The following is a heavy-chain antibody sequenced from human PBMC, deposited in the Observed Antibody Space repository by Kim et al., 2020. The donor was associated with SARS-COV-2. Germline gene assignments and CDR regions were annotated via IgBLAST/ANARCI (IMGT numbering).Heavy chain of an antibody. CDR3: AKPMGHYDFWSGYPYYYYGMDV. CDR2: IWYDGSNK. D-gene: IGHD3-3*01. V-gene: IGHV3-33*06. CDR1: GFTFSSYG. Sequence: GGSLRLSCAASGFTFSSYGMHWVRQAPGKGLEWVAVIWYDGSNKYYADSVKGRFTISRDNSKNTLYLQMNSLRAEDTAVYYCAKPMGHYDFWSGYPYYYYGMDVWGQGTTVTVSS. J-gene: IGHJ6*02.